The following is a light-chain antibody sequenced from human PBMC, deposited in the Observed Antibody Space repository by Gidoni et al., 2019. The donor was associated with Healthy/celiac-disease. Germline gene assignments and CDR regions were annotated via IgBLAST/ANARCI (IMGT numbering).Light chain of an antibody. V-gene: IGKV3-15*01. CDR1: QSVSSN. CDR3: QQYNNWPPFT. J-gene: IGKJ3*01. CDR2: GAS. Sequence: EIVMTQSPATLSVSPGERATLSCRASQSVSSNLAWYQQKPGQAPRLLIYGASTRATGIPARFSGRWSGTEFTLTISSLQSEDFAVYYCQQYNNWPPFTFGPGTKVDIK.